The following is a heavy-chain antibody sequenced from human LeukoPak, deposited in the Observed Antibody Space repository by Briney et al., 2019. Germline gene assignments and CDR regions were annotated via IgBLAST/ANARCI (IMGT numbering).Heavy chain of an antibody. D-gene: IGHD3-3*01. V-gene: IGHV5-51*01. CDR1: GYSFTSYW. CDR3: ARLDDFWSGYSNFDY. Sequence: GESLKISCKGSGYSFTSYWIGWVRQMPGKGLEWMGIIYPGDSDTRYSPSFQGQVTISADKSISTAYLQWSSLKASGTAMYYCARLDDFWSGYSNFDYWGQGTLVTVSS. CDR2: IYPGDSDT. J-gene: IGHJ4*02.